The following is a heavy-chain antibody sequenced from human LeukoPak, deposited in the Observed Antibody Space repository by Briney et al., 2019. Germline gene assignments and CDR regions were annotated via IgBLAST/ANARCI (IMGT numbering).Heavy chain of an antibody. CDR1: GFTFSSYA. Sequence: PGRSLRLSCVASGFTFSSYAMHWVRQAPGKGLEWVAVISFDGSNKYYAYSVKGRFTISRDNSKNTLYLQVSAEDTAIYYCARGYASTSQLDPWGQGTLVTVSS. CDR2: ISFDGSNK. D-gene: IGHD6-13*01. J-gene: IGHJ5*02. V-gene: IGHV3-30*03. CDR3: ARGYASTSQLDP.